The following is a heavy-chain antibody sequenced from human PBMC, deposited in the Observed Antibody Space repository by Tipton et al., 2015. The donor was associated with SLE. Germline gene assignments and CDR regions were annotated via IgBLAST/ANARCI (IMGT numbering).Heavy chain of an antibody. V-gene: IGHV4-39*07. CDR3: ASLSRDGYNNLAY. CDR1: GGSISSSSYY. J-gene: IGHJ4*02. Sequence: LRLSCTVSGGSISSSSYYWGWIRQPPGKGLEWIGSIYYSGSTYYNPSLKSRVTISVDTSKNQFSLKLSSVTAADTAVYYCASLSRDGYNNLAYWGQGTLVPVSS. CDR2: IYYSGST. D-gene: IGHD5-24*01.